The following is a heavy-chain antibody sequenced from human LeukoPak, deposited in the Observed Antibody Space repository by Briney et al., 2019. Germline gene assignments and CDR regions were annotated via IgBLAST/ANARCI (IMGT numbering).Heavy chain of an antibody. V-gene: IGHV3-21*01. J-gene: IGHJ3*02. D-gene: IGHD3-16*01. Sequence: KAGGSLRLSCAASGFTFSSYSMNWVRQAPGKGLEWVSSISSSSSHIYYADSVKGRFTISRDNAKNSLYLQMNSLRAEDTAVYYCARDRGGGQGSFDIWGQGTMVTVSS. CDR2: ISSSSSHI. CDR3: ARDRGGGQGSFDI. CDR1: GFTFSSYS.